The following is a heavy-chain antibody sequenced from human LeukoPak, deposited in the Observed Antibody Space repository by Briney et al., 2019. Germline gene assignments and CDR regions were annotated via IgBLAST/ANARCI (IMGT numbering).Heavy chain of an antibody. CDR1: GFTFSSYA. CDR2: FSFNGEST. V-gene: IGHV3-23*01. D-gene: IGHD3-10*01. J-gene: IGHJ4*02. CDR3: ARDKTGSYYRGSFDY. Sequence: GGSLRLSCAASGFTFSSYAMTWVRQAPGKGLEWVSSFSFNGESTYYADSVKGRFTISRDNAKNSLYLQMNSLRAEDTAVYYCARDKTGSYYRGSFDYWGQGTLVTVSS.